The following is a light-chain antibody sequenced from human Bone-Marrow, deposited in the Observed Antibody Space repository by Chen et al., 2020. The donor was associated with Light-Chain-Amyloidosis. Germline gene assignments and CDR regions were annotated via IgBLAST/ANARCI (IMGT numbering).Light chain of an antibody. CDR2: DDS. J-gene: IGLJ3*02. V-gene: IGLV3-21*02. CDR3: QVWDRSSDRPV. CDR1: NIRSTS. Sequence: SYVLTQPSSVSVAPGQTATIACGGNNIRSTSVHWYQQTPGQTPLLVVYDDSDRPSGIPERLSGSNSGNTASLTISRLEAGDEADYYCQVWDRSSDRPVFGGGTKLTVL.